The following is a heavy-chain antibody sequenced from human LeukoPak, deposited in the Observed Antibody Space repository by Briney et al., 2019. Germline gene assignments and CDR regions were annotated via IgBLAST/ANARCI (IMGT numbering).Heavy chain of an antibody. V-gene: IGHV3-23*01. CDR1: GFTFSSYA. Sequence: GGSLRLSCAASGFTFSSYAMSGVRQAPGKGLEWVSAISGSGGSTYYADSVKGRFTISRDNSKNTLYLQMNSLRAEDTAVYYCAKAPQQQLAQNYFDYWGQGTLVTVSS. J-gene: IGHJ4*02. D-gene: IGHD6-13*01. CDR3: AKAPQQQLAQNYFDY. CDR2: ISGSGGST.